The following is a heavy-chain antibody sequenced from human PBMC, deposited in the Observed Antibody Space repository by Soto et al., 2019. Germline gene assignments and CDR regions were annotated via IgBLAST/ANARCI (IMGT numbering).Heavy chain of an antibody. CDR2: IYYSGSS. J-gene: IGHJ4*01. Sequence: QVQLQESGPGLVKPSETLSLTCTVSGGSINNYYWSWIRQPPGKGLEWIGSIYYSGSSDYNPSLKSRVTISLDTSKNQFSLKLSSVTAADTAVYYCARHSWELRKTFDYWGQGTLVTVSS. V-gene: IGHV4-59*08. D-gene: IGHD1-7*01. CDR3: ARHSWELRKTFDY. CDR1: GGSINNYY.